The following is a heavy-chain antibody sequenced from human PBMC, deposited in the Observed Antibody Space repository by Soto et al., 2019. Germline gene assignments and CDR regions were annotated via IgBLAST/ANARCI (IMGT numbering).Heavy chain of an antibody. V-gene: IGHV6-1*01. D-gene: IGHD5-12*01. CDR3: ARGSWDDVSGHYYMDV. CDR1: GDSVSSNSAG. Sequence: SQTLSLTCGISGDSVSSNSAGWNWVRQTPSRGLEWLGRTYYKSKWFNNYAVSVKSRITINPDTSQNQFSLQLDSVTPEDTAVYYCARGSWDDVSGHYYMDVWGKGTTVTVSS. CDR2: TYYKSKWFN. J-gene: IGHJ6*03.